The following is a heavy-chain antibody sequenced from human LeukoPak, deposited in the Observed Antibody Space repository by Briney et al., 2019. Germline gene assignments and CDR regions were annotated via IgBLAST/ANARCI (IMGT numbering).Heavy chain of an antibody. V-gene: IGHV1-2*02. D-gene: IGHD6-13*01. J-gene: IGHJ5*02. CDR2: INPNSGGT. Sequence: GASVKVSCKASGYTFTGYYMHWVRQAPGQGLEWMGLINPNSGGTNYAQKFQGRVTMTRDTSISTAYMELSRLRSDDTAVYYCAREGSSREEFLYNWFDPWGQGTLVTVSS. CDR3: AREGSSREEFLYNWFDP. CDR1: GYTFTGYY.